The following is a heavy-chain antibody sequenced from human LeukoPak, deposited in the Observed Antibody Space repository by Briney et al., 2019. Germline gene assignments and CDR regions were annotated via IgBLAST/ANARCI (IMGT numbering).Heavy chain of an antibody. CDR3: AKGRGASTVTTWPFDY. CDR2: ISWNSGSI. D-gene: IGHD4-11*01. V-gene: IGHV3-9*01. CDR1: GFTFDDYA. J-gene: IGHJ4*02. Sequence: GGSLRLSCAASGFTFDDYAMHWVRQAPGKGLEWASGISWNSGSIGYADSVKGRFTISRDNAKNSLYLQMNSLRAEDTALYYCAKGRGASTVTTWPFDYWGQGTLVTVSS.